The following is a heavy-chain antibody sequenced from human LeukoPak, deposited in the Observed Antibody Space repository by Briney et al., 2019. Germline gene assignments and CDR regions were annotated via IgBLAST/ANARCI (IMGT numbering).Heavy chain of an antibody. J-gene: IGHJ6*02. D-gene: IGHD5-24*01. CDR1: GYTFTGYY. CDR2: INPNSGGT. V-gene: IGHV1-2*02. CDR3: ARDLLWLQLYYYYYGMDV. Sequence: ASVKVSCKASGYTFTGYYMHWARQAPGQGLEWMGWINPNSGGTNYAQKLQGRVTMTTDTSTSTAYMELRSLRSDDTAVYYCARDLLWLQLYYYYYGMDVWGQGTTVTVSS.